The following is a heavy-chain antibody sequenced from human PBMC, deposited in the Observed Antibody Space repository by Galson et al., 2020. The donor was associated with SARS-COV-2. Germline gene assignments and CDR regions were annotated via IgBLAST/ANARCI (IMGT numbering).Heavy chain of an antibody. Sequence: GESLKISCKVSGYTLTELSMHWVRQAPGKGLEWMGGFDPEDGETIYAQKFQGRVTMTEDTSTDTAYMELSSLRSEDTAVYYCATGMYYYGSGSYKGIDYWGQGTLVTVSS. CDR1: GYTLTELS. J-gene: IGHJ4*02. CDR3: ATGMYYYGSGSYKGIDY. D-gene: IGHD3-10*01. CDR2: FDPEDGET. V-gene: IGHV1-24*01.